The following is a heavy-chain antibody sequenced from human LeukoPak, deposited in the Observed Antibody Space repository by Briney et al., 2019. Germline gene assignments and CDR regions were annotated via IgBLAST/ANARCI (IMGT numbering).Heavy chain of an antibody. CDR2: ISAASRGI. J-gene: IGHJ4*02. Sequence: GGSLRLSCAASGFTFSTYSMSWVRQAPGKGLEWISHISAASRGIYYADSVKGRFTISRDNAKNSLYLQMNSLRAEDTAVYYCAREGVTVVTRYLDYWGQGTLVTVSS. CDR1: GFTFSTYS. V-gene: IGHV3-48*04. CDR3: AREGVTVVTRYLDY. D-gene: IGHD2-21*02.